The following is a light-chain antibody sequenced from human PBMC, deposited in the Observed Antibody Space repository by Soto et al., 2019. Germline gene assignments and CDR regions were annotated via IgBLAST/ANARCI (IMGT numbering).Light chain of an antibody. CDR1: QTISSW. CDR3: QHDNSYSEV. CDR2: KAS. V-gene: IGKV1-5*03. Sequence: DIQMTQSPSTLSGSVGDRVTITCRASQTISSWLAWYQQKPGKAPKLLIYKASTLKSGVPSMFSGSGSGTEFNLAISSLQPDDFATYYGQHDNSYSEVFGPGTKVELK. J-gene: IGKJ1*01.